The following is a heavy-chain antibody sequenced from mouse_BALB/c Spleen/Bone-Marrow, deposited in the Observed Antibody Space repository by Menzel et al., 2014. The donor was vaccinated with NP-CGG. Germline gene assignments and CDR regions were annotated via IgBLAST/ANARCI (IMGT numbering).Heavy chain of an antibody. J-gene: IGHJ3*01. CDR1: GSSLTSYG. D-gene: IGHD2-3*01. CDR3: ARNLGDGYSFAY. Sequence: VKLQESGPGLVQPSQSLSITCTVSGSSLTSYGVHWVRQSPGKGLEWLGVIWSGGNTDYNAAFISRLSISKDNSKSQVFFKMNSLQANDTAIYYCARNLGDGYSFAYWGQGTLVTVSA. CDR2: IWSGGNT. V-gene: IGHV2-2*02.